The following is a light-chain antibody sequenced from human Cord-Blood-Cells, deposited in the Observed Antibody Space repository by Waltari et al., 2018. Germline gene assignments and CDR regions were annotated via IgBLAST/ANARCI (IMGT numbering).Light chain of an antibody. CDR1: QSVSSSY. J-gene: IGKJ1*01. V-gene: IGKV3-20*01. CDR3: QQYGSSPRT. CDR2: GAS. Sequence: EIVWTQSPATPSLSPGERATLACRASQSVSSSYLAWYQQKPGQAPRLLIYGASSRATGIPHRFSGSGSGTDFTLTISRLAPDDSAVYYCQQYGSSPRTFGQGTKVEIK.